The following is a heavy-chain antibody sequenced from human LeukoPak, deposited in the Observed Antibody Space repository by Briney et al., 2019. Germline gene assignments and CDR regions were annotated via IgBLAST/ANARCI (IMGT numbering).Heavy chain of an antibody. CDR3: ARLRRRAAGSGSYYSCWFDP. V-gene: IGHV4-39*01. CDR2: IYYSGST. Sequence: NPSETLSLTCTVSGGSISSSSYYWGWIRQPPGKGLEWIGSIYYSGSTYYNPSLKSRVTISVDTSKNQFSLKLSSVTAADTAVYYCARLRRRAAGSGSYYSCWFDPWGQGTLVTVSS. J-gene: IGHJ5*02. D-gene: IGHD3-10*01. CDR1: GGSISSSSYY.